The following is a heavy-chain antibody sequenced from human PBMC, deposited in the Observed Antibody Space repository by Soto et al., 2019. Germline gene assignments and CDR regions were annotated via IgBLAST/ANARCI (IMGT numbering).Heavy chain of an antibody. CDR1: GYTFTSYA. CDR2: INAGNGNT. CDR3: ARDSRRIGSGWFRGEYFQL. J-gene: IGHJ1*01. D-gene: IGHD6-19*01. Sequence: ASVKVSCKASGYTFTSYAMHWVRQAPGQRLEWMGWINAGNGNTKYSQKFQGRVTITRDTSASTAYMELSSLRSEDTAVYYCARDSRRIGSGWFRGEYFQLCGQGSLVTVSS. V-gene: IGHV1-3*01.